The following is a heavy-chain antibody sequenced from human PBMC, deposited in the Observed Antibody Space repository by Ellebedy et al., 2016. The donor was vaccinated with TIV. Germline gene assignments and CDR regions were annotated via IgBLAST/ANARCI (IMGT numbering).Heavy chain of an antibody. CDR2: IYTSGST. CDR1: GASIGSGSYY. D-gene: IGHD2-2*01. J-gene: IGHJ5*02. Sequence: SETLSLTXTVSGASIGSGSYYWSWIRQPAGKGLEWIGRIYTSGSTTYNPSLKSRSTVSLDASKNQISLTLTSVTVADSGVYYCARDTANNAKRGDWFDPWGRGTQVTVSA. CDR3: ARDTANNAKRGDWFDP. V-gene: IGHV4-61*02.